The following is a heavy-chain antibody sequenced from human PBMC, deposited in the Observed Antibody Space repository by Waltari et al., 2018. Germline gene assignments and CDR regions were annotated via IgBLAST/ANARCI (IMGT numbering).Heavy chain of an antibody. J-gene: IGHJ4*02. CDR3: ASSSVSVSGYFDY. D-gene: IGHD3-3*01. CDR1: GFAFSRPW. V-gene: IGHV3-74*01. CDR2: IKSDGSDI. Sequence: DVQLVESGGGLVKPGGSLRLSCAVSGFAFSRPWMHWVRQVPGEELVWVSRIKSDGSDIRYADSVQGRFTISRDNAKNTLFLQMSSLRVDDTAIYYCASSSVSVSGYFDYWGQGILVTVAS.